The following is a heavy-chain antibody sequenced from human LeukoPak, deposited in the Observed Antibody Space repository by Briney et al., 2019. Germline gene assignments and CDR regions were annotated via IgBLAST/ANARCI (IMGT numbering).Heavy chain of an antibody. CDR2: ISYDGSDK. CDR1: QFTFSYYA. V-gene: IGHV3-30-3*01. J-gene: IGHJ4*02. D-gene: IGHD7-27*01. Sequence: GGSLRLSCAASQFTFSYYAMHWVRQAPGKGLEWVAIISYDGSDKYYADSVKGRFTIFRDNSKNTQYLQMNSLRAEDTAVYYCARDANWGEIDYWGQGILVTVSS. CDR3: ARDANWGEIDY.